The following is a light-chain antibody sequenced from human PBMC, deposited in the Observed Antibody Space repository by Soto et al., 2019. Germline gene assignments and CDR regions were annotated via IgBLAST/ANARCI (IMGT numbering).Light chain of an antibody. V-gene: IGLV2-8*01. CDR3: CSYGGGNNFYV. CDR1: SSDVGGYNY. Sequence: QSALTQPPSASGSPGQSVAISCTGTSSDVGGYNYVSWYQQHPGKAPKLMIYEVSKRPSGVPDRFSGSKSGNTASLTVSGLQAEDEGDYYCCSYGGGNNFYVFGTGTKVTVL. J-gene: IGLJ1*01. CDR2: EVS.